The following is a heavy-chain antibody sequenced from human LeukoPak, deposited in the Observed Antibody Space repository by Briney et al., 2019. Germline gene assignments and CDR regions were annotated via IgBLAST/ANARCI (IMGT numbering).Heavy chain of an antibody. Sequence: PGGSLRLSCAASGFTFSNYNMHWVRQAPGKGPEWVSSISGSGSYVYYADSVKGRFTASRDNARDSLYLQVNSLRAEDTAVYYCAREGGTYSFAYWGQGTLVTVSS. CDR1: GFTFSNYN. CDR3: AREGGTYSFAY. V-gene: IGHV3-21*01. J-gene: IGHJ4*02. CDR2: ISGSGSYV. D-gene: IGHD1-26*01.